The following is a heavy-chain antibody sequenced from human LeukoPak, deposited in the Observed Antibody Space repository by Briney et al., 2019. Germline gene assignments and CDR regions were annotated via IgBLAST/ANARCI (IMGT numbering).Heavy chain of an antibody. CDR1: GFTFSSYG. Sequence: GRSLRLSCAASGFTFSSYGMHWVRQAPGKGLEWVAVIWYDGSNKYYADSVKGRFTISRDNSKNTLCLQMNSLRAEDTAVYYCASSGSYRFDYWGQGTLVTVSS. CDR2: IWYDGSNK. CDR3: ASSGSYRFDY. D-gene: IGHD1-26*01. J-gene: IGHJ4*02. V-gene: IGHV3-33*01.